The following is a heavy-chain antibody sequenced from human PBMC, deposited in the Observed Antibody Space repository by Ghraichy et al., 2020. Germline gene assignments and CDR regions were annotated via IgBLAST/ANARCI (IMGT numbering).Heavy chain of an antibody. CDR3: AKAKPDSSGWYELPGSWYFDL. J-gene: IGHJ2*01. CDR1: GFTFSSYA. D-gene: IGHD6-19*01. V-gene: IGHV3-23*01. Sequence: GGSLRLSCAASGFTFSSYAMSWVRQAPGKGLEWVSAISGSGGSTYYADSVKGRFTISRDNSKNTLYLQMNSLRAEDTAVYYCAKAKPDSSGWYELPGSWYFDLWGRGTLVTVSS. CDR2: ISGSGGST.